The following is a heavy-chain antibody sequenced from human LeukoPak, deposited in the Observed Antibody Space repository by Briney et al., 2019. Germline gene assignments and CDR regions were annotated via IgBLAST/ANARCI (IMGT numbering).Heavy chain of an antibody. V-gene: IGHV4-34*01. CDR1: GGSFSGYY. D-gene: IGHD3-3*01. CDR3: ARGRSRITIFGVVIIDAFDI. CDR2: INHSGST. J-gene: IGHJ3*02. Sequence: SETLSLTCAVYGGSFSGYYWSWIRQPPGKGLEWIGEINHSGSTNYNPSLKSRVTISVDTSKNQFSLKLSSVTAADTAVYYCARGRSRITIFGVVIIDAFDIWGQGTMVTVSS.